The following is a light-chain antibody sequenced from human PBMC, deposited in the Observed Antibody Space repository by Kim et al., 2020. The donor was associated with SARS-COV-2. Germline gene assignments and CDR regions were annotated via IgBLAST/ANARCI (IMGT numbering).Light chain of an antibody. J-gene: IGLJ2*01. CDR2: QVT. V-gene: IGLV3-1*01. CDR3: QAWDSTTVV. Sequence: SYELTQPPSVSVSPGQTATITCSGDKLGDKYSYWYQQNPGQSPVLVIYQVTKRPSGIPERFSGSSSGNTATLTISGTQAMDEADYYCQAWDSTTVVFGGGTKLTVL. CDR1: KLGDKY.